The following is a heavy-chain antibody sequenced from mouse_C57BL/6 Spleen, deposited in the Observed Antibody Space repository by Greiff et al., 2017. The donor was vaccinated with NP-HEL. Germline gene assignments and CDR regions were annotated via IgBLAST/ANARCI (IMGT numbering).Heavy chain of an antibody. D-gene: IGHD1-1*01. Sequence: VQLQQPGAELVKPGASVKLSCKASGYTFTSYWMQWVKQRPGQGLEWIGEIDPSDSYTNYNQKFKGKATLTVDTSSSTAYMQLSSLTSEDSAVYYCARDYYYGSSHDVWGTGTTVTVSS. V-gene: IGHV1-50*01. CDR2: IDPSDSYT. CDR3: ARDYYYGSSHDV. J-gene: IGHJ1*03. CDR1: GYTFTSYW.